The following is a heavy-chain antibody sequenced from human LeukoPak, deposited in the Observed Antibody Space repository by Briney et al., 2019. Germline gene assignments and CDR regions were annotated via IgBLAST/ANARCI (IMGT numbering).Heavy chain of an antibody. CDR2: ISGSGGST. D-gene: IGHD4-17*01. Sequence: GGSLRLSCAASGFTFSSYAMSWVRQAPGKGLEWVSAISGSGGSTYYADSVKGRFTISRDNAKNSLYLQMNSLRAEDTAVYYCAREFVWTVTTSHGMDVWGQGTTVTVSS. V-gene: IGHV3-23*01. CDR1: GFTFSSYA. CDR3: AREFVWTVTTSHGMDV. J-gene: IGHJ6*02.